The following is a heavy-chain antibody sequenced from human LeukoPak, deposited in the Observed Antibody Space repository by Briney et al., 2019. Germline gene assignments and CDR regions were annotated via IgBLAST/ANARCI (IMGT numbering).Heavy chain of an antibody. CDR2: ISSSSSYI. D-gene: IGHD6-13*01. CDR3: AIEFFSWVDAFDI. Sequence: PGGSLRLSCAASGFTFSSYSMSWVRQAPGKGLEWVSSISSSSSYIYYADSVKGRFTISRDNAKNSLYLQMNSLRAEDRAVYYCAIEFFSWVDAFDIWRQGTMVTVSS. CDR1: GFTFSSYS. J-gene: IGHJ3*02. V-gene: IGHV3-21*01.